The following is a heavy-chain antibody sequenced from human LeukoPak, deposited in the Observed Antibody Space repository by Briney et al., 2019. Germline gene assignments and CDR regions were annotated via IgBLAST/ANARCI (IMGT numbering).Heavy chain of an antibody. J-gene: IGHJ5*02. Sequence: PSQTLSLTCTVSGGSISSGSYYWSWIRQPAGKGLEWIGRIYTSGSTNYNPSLKSRVTISVDTSKNQFSLKLSSVTAADTAVYYCARMVIVATIGHWFDPWGQGTLVTVSS. CDR1: GGSISSGSYY. V-gene: IGHV4-61*02. CDR2: IYTSGST. D-gene: IGHD5-12*01. CDR3: ARMVIVATIGHWFDP.